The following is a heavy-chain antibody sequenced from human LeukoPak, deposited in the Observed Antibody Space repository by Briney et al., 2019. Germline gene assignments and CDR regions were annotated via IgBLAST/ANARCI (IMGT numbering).Heavy chain of an antibody. CDR3: SRGPILLWLHNGMDV. J-gene: IGHJ6*02. CDR1: GFIFGDHA. V-gene: IGHV3-49*04. CDR2: IRSKAYGGTT. D-gene: IGHD3-10*01. Sequence: GGSLRLSCTASGFIFGDHAMSWVRQAPGKGLECVSFIRSKAYGGTTEYAASVKGRFTISRDDSKGIAYLQMNSLKTEDTAVYYCSRGPILLWLHNGMDVWGQGTTVTVSS.